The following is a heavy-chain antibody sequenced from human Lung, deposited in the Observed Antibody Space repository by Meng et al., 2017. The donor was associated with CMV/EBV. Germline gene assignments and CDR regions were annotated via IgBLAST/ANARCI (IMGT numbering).Heavy chain of an antibody. Sequence: SETLSLXCTVSGYSIRNTDWWGWIRQPPGAGLEWIAYIYYSGSFYYNPSLQSRVTMSVDTSKNQFSLKLNSVTAEDTAIYYCARLSGGDGSRWRWFDPWGQGTLVTVSS. D-gene: IGHD1-26*01. J-gene: IGHJ5*02. CDR3: ARLSGGDGSRWRWFDP. CDR1: GYSIRNTDW. V-gene: IGHV4-28*05. CDR2: IYYSGSF.